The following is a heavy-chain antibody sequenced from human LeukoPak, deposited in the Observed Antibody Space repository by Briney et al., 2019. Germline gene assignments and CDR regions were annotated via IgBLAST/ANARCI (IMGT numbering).Heavy chain of an antibody. Sequence: GGSLRLSCEPSRVTFNNSTMRWVREAPGEGVEWVSAMCGVGGTTYYAASLRGRCTLSRDTFTNILCLQMSTPRVADTGTYFCAKESQGLLRGGAYFDSWGQGTPVSVSS. V-gene: IGHV3-23*01. CDR1: RVTFNNST. D-gene: IGHD2-15*01. J-gene: IGHJ4*02. CDR3: AKESQGLLRGGAYFDS. CDR2: MCGVGGTT.